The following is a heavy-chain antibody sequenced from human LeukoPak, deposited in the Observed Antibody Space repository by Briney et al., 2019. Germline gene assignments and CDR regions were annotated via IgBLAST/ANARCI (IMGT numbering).Heavy chain of an antibody. CDR3: ARGGYCSGGSCYSARDTAMVPLDY. CDR1: GFTFSSYA. V-gene: IGHV3-30*04. D-gene: IGHD2-15*01. J-gene: IGHJ4*02. Sequence: PGGSLRLSCAASGFTFSSYAMQWVRQAPGKGLEWVAVISYDGSTKYYADSVKGRFTISRDNSKNTLYLQMNSLRAEDTAVYYCARGGYCSGGSCYSARDTAMVPLDYWGQGTLVTVSS. CDR2: ISYDGSTK.